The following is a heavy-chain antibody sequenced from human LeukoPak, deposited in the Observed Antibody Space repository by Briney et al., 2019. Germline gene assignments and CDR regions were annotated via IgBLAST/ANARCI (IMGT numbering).Heavy chain of an antibody. J-gene: IGHJ4*02. Sequence: PGGSLRLSCAASGFTFSSYAMHWVRQAPGKGLEWVAVISYDGSNKYYADSVKGRFTISRDNSKNTLYLQMNSLRAEDTAVYYCAKDLDYGDYGSYFDYWGQGTLVTVSS. D-gene: IGHD4-17*01. CDR2: ISYDGSNK. CDR3: AKDLDYGDYGSYFDY. V-gene: IGHV3-30*04. CDR1: GFTFSSYA.